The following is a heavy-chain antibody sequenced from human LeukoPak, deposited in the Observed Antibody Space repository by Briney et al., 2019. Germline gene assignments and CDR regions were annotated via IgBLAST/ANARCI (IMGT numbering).Heavy chain of an antibody. CDR3: ANVGGEGATTFDY. Sequence: PGGSLRLSCAASGFTFSSYEMNWVRQAPGKGLEGVSYISSSGSTIYYADSVKGRFTISRDNAKNSLYQQMNSLRAEDTAVYYCANVGGEGATTFDYWGQGTLVTVSS. CDR1: GFTFSSYE. D-gene: IGHD1-26*01. CDR2: ISSSGSTI. J-gene: IGHJ4*02. V-gene: IGHV3-48*03.